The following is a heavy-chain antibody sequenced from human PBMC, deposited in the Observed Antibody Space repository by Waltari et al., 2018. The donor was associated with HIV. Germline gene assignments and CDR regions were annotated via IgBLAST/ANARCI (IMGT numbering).Heavy chain of an antibody. CDR2: ISSSSSYI. D-gene: IGHD5-18*01. J-gene: IGHJ6*02. V-gene: IGHV3-21*01. Sequence: EVQLVESGGGLVKPGGSLRLSCAAAVFTFSSNSMNWVRQAPGKGMEWVSSISSSSSYIYYADSVKGRFTISRDNAKNSLYLQMNSLRAEDTAVYYCARSVYSYGYLTYYYGMDVWGQGTTVTVSS. CDR3: ARSVYSYGYLTYYYGMDV. CDR1: VFTFSSNS.